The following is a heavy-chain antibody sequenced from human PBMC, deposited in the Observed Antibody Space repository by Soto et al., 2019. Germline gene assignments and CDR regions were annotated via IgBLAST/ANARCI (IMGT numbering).Heavy chain of an antibody. CDR1: GFSLTSRPVG. CDR2: IYWDDDK. D-gene: IGHD3-16*01. J-gene: IGHJ4*02. Sequence: QITLKESGPTLVKPTQTLTLTCTFSGFSLTSRPVGVGWVRQPPGKALEWLAFIYWDDDKRYSPSLRSTLTVTKDTSKNQVVLTLENMDPVDTATYYCAHRRNYDGSWNEGVFDYWGQGILVTVSS. CDR3: AHRRNYDGSWNEGVFDY. V-gene: IGHV2-5*02.